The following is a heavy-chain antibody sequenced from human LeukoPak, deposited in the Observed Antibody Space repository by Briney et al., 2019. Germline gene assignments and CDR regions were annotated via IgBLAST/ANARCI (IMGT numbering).Heavy chain of an antibody. J-gene: IGHJ6*03. CDR3: ARQAWVTIFGVVVMPYYYYYMDV. Sequence: SETLSLTCTVSGGSISSSSYYWGWIRQPPGKGLEWIGSIYYSGSTYYNPSLKSRVTISVDTSKNQFSLKLSSVTAADTAVYYCARQAWVTIFGVVVMPYYYYYMDVWGKGTTVTVSS. D-gene: IGHD3-3*01. CDR2: IYYSGST. V-gene: IGHV4-39*01. CDR1: GGSISSSSYY.